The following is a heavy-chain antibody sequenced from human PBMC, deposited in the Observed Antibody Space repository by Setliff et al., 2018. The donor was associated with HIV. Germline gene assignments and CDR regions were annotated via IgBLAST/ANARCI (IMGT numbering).Heavy chain of an antibody. CDR3: AKMSEGWSATPYYFDY. CDR1: ESTFRNYG. CDR2: IWYDGSHE. V-gene: IGHV3-30*02. D-gene: IGHD1-26*01. J-gene: IGHJ4*02. Sequence: GGSLRLSCAASESTFRNYGMLWVRRAPGKGLEWVASIWYDGSHESYADSVKGRFTISRDNSKNTLYLQMNSLRVEDTAVYYCAKMSEGWSATPYYFDYWGQGTLVTVSS.